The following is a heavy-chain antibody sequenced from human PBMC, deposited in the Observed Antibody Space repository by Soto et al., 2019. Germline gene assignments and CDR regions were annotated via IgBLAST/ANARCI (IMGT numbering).Heavy chain of an antibody. J-gene: IGHJ5*02. CDR1: ESTFMKYE. CDR3: VKKAPSGTLNCFDP. V-gene: IGHV1-8*01. CDR2: MNPNSGNT. D-gene: IGHD1-1*01. Sequence: ASVKVSCKASESTFMKYEISLVRQATGQGLEWMGWMNPNSGNTGYALKFQGRVSMNRNTSIYIVYLELSSLASDDTAVYYCVKKAPSGTLNCFDPWGQGTLVTVSS.